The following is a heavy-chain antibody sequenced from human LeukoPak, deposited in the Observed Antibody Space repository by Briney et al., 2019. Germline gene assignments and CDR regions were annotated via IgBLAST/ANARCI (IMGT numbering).Heavy chain of an antibody. D-gene: IGHD1-14*01. J-gene: IGHJ4*02. Sequence: SETLSLTCTVSGGSISSYYWSWIRQPPGKGLEWIGEINHSGSTNYNPSLKSRVTISVDTSKNQFSLKLSSVTAEDTAVYYCARDAGGSFTQGYNDYWGQGTLVTVSS. CDR3: ARDAGGSFTQGYNDY. CDR1: GGSISSYY. V-gene: IGHV4-34*01. CDR2: INHSGST.